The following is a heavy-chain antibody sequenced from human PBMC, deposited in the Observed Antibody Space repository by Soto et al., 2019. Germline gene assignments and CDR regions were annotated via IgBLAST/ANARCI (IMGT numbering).Heavy chain of an antibody. CDR3: ARDKTIPAAGPFDY. CDR2: IWYDGSIE. D-gene: IGHD6-13*01. J-gene: IGHJ4*02. Sequence: QVQLVESGGGVVQPGRSLRLSCAASGFTLSSYGMHWVRQAPGKGLEWVAVIWYDGSIEYYADSVKGRLTISRVNSKNTLYLQMNSLRAEDTAVYYCARDKTIPAAGPFDYWGQGTLVTVSS. CDR1: GFTLSSYG. V-gene: IGHV3-33*01.